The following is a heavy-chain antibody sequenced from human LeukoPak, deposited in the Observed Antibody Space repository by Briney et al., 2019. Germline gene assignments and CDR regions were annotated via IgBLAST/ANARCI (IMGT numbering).Heavy chain of an antibody. CDR3: ARVEAVYYYGSASPYSPY. J-gene: IGHJ4*02. CDR1: GGTFSSYA. D-gene: IGHD3-10*01. V-gene: IGHV1-69*06. Sequence: GASVKVSCKASGGTFSSYAISWVRQAPGQGLEWMGGIIPIFGTANYAQKFRGRVTITADKSTRTAYMELSSLRSEDTAVYYCARVEAVYYYGSASPYSPYWGQGTLVTVSS. CDR2: IIPIFGTA.